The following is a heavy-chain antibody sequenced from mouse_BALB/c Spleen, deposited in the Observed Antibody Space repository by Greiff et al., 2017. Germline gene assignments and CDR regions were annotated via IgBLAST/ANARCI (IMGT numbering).Heavy chain of an antibody. CDR3: ARGDYED. J-gene: IGHJ3*01. CDR1: GYSITSDYA. D-gene: IGHD2-4*01. CDR2: ISYSGST. Sequence: EVQLQQSGPGLVKPSQSLSLTCTVTGYSITSDYAWNWIRQFPGNKLEWMGYISYSGSTSYNPSLKSRISITRDTSKNQFFLQLNSVTTEDTATYYCARGDYEDWGQGTLVTVSA. V-gene: IGHV3-2*02.